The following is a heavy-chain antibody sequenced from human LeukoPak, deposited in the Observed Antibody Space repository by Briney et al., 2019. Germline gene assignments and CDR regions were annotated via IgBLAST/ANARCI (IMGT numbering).Heavy chain of an antibody. CDR3: ARGASSSWYSLWKF. V-gene: IGHV4-59*01. CDR2: FYHSGGT. D-gene: IGHD6-13*01. Sequence: SETLSLTCNVSGASISSYYWSWIRQPPGEGLERIGYFYHSGGTNYNPSLKSRATISIDTSKNEVSLKLRSVTAADTAVYYCARGASSSWYSLWKFWGQGTLVTVSS. CDR1: GASISSYY. J-gene: IGHJ4*02.